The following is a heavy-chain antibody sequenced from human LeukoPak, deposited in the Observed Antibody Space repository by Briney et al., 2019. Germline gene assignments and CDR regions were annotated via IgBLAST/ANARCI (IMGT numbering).Heavy chain of an antibody. CDR3: ARGAMVQGVIINYFDY. Sequence: SETLSLTCTVSGGSIGSYYWSWIRQPPGKGLEWIGYIYYSGSTNYNPSLKSRVTISVDTSKNQFSLKLSSVTAADTAVYYCARGAMVQGVIINYFDYWGQGTLVTVSS. J-gene: IGHJ4*02. D-gene: IGHD3-10*01. CDR2: IYYSGST. V-gene: IGHV4-59*12. CDR1: GGSIGSYY.